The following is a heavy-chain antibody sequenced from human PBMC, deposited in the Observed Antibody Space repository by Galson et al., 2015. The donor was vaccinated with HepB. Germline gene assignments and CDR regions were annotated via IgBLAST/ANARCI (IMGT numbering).Heavy chain of an antibody. D-gene: IGHD6-19*01. Sequence: SVKVSCKASGYTFTGYYLHWVRQAPGQGLEWMGWIDPNSGDTNHAQKFQGWVTMTRDTSISTAYMELSRLRSDDTALYYCARLIAVADRGGYYFGYWGQGTLVTVSP. CDR3: ARLIAVADRGGYYFGY. CDR2: IDPNSGDT. V-gene: IGHV1-2*04. CDR1: GYTFTGYY. J-gene: IGHJ4*02.